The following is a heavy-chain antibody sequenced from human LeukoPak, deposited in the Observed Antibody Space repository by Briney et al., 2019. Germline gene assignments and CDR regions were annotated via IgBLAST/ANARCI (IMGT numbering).Heavy chain of an antibody. Sequence: PSETLSLTCAVYGGSFSGYYWSWIRQPPGKGLEWIGEINHSGSTNYNPSLKSRVTISVDTSKNQFSLKLSSVTAADTAVYYCARPLGYCSSTSCYAEWFDPWGQGTLVTVSS. D-gene: IGHD2-2*01. J-gene: IGHJ5*02. CDR3: ARPLGYCSSTSCYAEWFDP. CDR1: GGSFSGYY. V-gene: IGHV4-34*01. CDR2: INHSGST.